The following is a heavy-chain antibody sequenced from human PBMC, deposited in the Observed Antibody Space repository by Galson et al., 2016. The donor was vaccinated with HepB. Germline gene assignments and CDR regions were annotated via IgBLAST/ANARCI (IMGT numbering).Heavy chain of an antibody. CDR2: VHNSGYT. J-gene: IGHJ4*03. Sequence: SETLSLTCTVSGDSISSYSWHWIRLPTGKGLEWIGYVHNSGYTTYNPSLNGRVTISMDTSKNQFSLKLSSVTAADTAVYYCAREYSSFVYVGHGILVTVSS. V-gene: IGHV4-59*01. CDR3: AREYSSFVY. D-gene: IGHD6-19*01. CDR1: GDSISSYS.